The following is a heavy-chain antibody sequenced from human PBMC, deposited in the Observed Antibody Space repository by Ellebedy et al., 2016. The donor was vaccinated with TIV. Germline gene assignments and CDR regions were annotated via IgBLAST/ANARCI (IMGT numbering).Heavy chain of an antibody. J-gene: IGHJ4*02. CDR2: ISSSGSTI. Sequence: GESLKISCAASGFIFNDHYMNWVRQAPGKGLEWVSYISSSGSTIYYADSVKGRFTISRDNAKNSLYLQMNSLRAEDTAVYYCARVSVTMRHYFDYWGQGTLVTVSS. D-gene: IGHD4-17*01. V-gene: IGHV3-11*04. CDR1: GFIFNDHY. CDR3: ARVSVTMRHYFDY.